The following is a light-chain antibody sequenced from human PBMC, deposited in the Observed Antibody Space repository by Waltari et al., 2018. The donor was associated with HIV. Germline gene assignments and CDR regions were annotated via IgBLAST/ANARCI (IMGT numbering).Light chain of an antibody. V-gene: IGKV1-9*01. CDR3: QQESSSPLT. CDR2: GAT. J-gene: IGKJ3*01. Sequence: DIVLTQSPPLVSASVGDRITITCRASQGIRNYLAWYQQKPGRAPKLLVYGATTLKEGVPSRVVGGGSGTQFTLTITRLQPEDFATYFCQQESSSPLTFGPGTRVDVK. CDR1: QGIRNY.